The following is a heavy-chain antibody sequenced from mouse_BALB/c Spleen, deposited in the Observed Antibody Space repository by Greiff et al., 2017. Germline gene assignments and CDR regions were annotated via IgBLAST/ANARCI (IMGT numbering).Heavy chain of an antibody. V-gene: IGHV2-9*02. Sequence: QVQLKQSGPGLVAPSQSLSITCTVSGFSLTSYGVHWVRQPPGKGLEWQGVIWAGGSTNYNSALMSRLSISKDNSKSQVFLKMNSLQTDDTAMYYCARDRGRNWDNFDYWGQGTTLTVSS. D-gene: IGHD4-1*01. CDR1: GFSLTSYG. CDR3: ARDRGRNWDNFDY. CDR2: IWAGGST. J-gene: IGHJ2*01.